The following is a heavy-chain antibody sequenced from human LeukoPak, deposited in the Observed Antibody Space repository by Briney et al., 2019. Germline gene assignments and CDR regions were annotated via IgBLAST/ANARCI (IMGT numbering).Heavy chain of an antibody. CDR2: IYYSGST. D-gene: IGHD5-12*01. V-gene: IGHV4-59*01. Sequence: SETLSLTCTVSGGSISSYYWSWIRQPPGKGLEWIGYIYYSGSTNYNPSLKSRVTMSVDTSKNQFSLNLSSVTAADTAVYYCARGGYDPTYYYYYYMDVWGKGTTVTVSS. J-gene: IGHJ6*03. CDR1: GGSISSYY. CDR3: ARGGYDPTYYYYYYMDV.